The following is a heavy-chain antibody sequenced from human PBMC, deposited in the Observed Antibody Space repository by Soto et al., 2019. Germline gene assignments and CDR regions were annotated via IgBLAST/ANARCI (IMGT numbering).Heavy chain of an antibody. D-gene: IGHD2-15*01. CDR1: GFTFSGST. Sequence: EVQLVESGGGLVQPGGSLKLSCEASGFTFSGSTMHWVRQASGKGREWVGRIRSKAASYATAYAASVKGRFTTSRDDSKSTAYLQMNSLTTEDTALYYITRLVLGSVVYWGQGTLVTVPP. CDR3: TRLVLGSVVY. CDR2: IRSKAASYAT. J-gene: IGHJ4*02. V-gene: IGHV3-73*02.